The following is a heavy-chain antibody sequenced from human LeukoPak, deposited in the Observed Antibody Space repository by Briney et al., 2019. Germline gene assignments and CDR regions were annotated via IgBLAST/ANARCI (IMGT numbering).Heavy chain of an antibody. CDR3: ARESFKDDFWSGYNNWFDP. Sequence: GASVKVSCKASGYTFTSYGISWVRQAPGQGLEWMGWISAYNGNTNYAQKLQGRVTMTTDTSTSTAYMELRSLRSDDTAVYYCARESFKDDFWSGYNNWFDPWGQGTLVTVSS. CDR2: ISAYNGNT. D-gene: IGHD3-3*01. J-gene: IGHJ5*02. CDR1: GYTFTSYG. V-gene: IGHV1-18*01.